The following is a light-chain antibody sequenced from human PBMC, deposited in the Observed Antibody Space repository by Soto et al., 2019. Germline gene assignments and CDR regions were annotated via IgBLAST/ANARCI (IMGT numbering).Light chain of an antibody. CDR2: EGS. Sequence: QSVLTQPASVSGSPGQSITISRTGAGSDVRNYHLVSWYQQYPGKAPKLIIYEGSKRPSGVSNRFSGSRSGNTASLTISGLQPEDEADYYCCSYGGSSTFDVYGTGTRSPS. V-gene: IGLV2-23*03. CDR1: GSDVRNYHL. CDR3: CSYGGSSTFDV. J-gene: IGLJ1*01.